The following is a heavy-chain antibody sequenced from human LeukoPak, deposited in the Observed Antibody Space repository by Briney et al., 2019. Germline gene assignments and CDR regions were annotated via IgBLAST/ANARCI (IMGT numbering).Heavy chain of an antibody. CDR2: ISAYNGNT. V-gene: IGHV1-18*01. Sequence: GASVKVSCKASGYTFTSYGISWVRQAPGQGLEWMGWISAYNGNTNYAQKFQGRVTITADKSTSTAYMELSSLRSEDTAVYYCARLGCSGGSCYSSYYFDYWGQGTLVTVSS. J-gene: IGHJ4*02. CDR1: GYTFTSYG. CDR3: ARLGCSGGSCYSSYYFDY. D-gene: IGHD2-15*01.